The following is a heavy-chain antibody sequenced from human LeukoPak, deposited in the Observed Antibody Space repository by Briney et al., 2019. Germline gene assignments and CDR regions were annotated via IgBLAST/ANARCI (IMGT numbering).Heavy chain of an antibody. CDR1: GYTFTSYG. J-gene: IGHJ5*02. D-gene: IGHD4-17*01. CDR2: ITAYNGNT. CDR3: ARAGDLKAVTTRVNWFDP. Sequence: ASVKVSCKASGYTFTSYGISWVRQAPGQGLEWMGWITAYNGNTNYAQKLQGRVTMTTDTSASTAYMELSSLRSEDTAVYYCARAGDLKAVTTRVNWFDPWGQGTLVTVSS. V-gene: IGHV1-18*01.